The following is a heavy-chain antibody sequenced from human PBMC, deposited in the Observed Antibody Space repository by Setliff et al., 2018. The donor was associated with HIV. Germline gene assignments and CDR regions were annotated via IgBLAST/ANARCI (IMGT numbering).Heavy chain of an antibody. J-gene: IGHJ4*02. CDR2: SIPMYGTS. D-gene: IGHD3-22*01. V-gene: IGHV1-69*05. CDR3: ARIGARIFNYYDDTSQTDY. Sequence: SVKVSCKASGGTFSSYAISWVRQAPGQGLEWMGGSIPMYGTSNYAQKSQGRVTITTDESTSTAYMELSRLRSDDTAVYYCARIGARIFNYYDDTSQTDYWGQGALVTVSS. CDR1: GGTFSSYA.